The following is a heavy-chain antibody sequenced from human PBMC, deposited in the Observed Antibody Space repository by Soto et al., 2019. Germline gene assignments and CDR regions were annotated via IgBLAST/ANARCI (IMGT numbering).Heavy chain of an antibody. CDR3: ARTTYYYDSSAQGANYFDY. J-gene: IGHJ4*02. CDR2: ISAYNGNT. V-gene: IGHV1-18*01. D-gene: IGHD3-22*01. CDR1: GYTFTSYG. Sequence: GASVKVSCKASGYTFTSYGIRWVRQAPGQGLAWMGWISAYNGNTNYAQKLQGRVTMTTDTSTSTAYMELRSLRSDDTAVYYCARTTYYYDSSAQGANYFDYWGQGTLVTVSS.